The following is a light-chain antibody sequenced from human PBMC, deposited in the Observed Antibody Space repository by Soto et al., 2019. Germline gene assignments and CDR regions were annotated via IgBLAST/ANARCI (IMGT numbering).Light chain of an antibody. CDR2: DAS. V-gene: IGKV1-5*01. CDR3: QQYNSYSQP. J-gene: IGKJ1*01. CDR1: QSISSW. Sequence: DIQMTKSPSTLSASVGDRVTITCRASQSISSWLAWYQQKPGKAPKLLIYDASSLESGVPSRFSGSGSGTEFTLTISSLQPDDFATYYCQQYNSYSQPFGQGTKVDIK.